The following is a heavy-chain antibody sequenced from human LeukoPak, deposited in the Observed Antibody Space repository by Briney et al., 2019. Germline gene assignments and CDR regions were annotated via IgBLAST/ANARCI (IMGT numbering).Heavy chain of an antibody. V-gene: IGHV4-39*01. D-gene: IGHD3-22*01. CDR2: IYYSGST. J-gene: IGHJ4*02. CDR1: GGSISSSSYY. CDR3: ARRDDSSGYHKIFDY. Sequence: PSETLSLTCTVSGGSISSSSYYWGWIRQPPGKGLEWIGSIYYSGSTYYNPSLKSRVTISIDTSKNQFYLKLSSLTAADTAVYYCARRDDSSGYHKIFDYWGQGTLVTVSS.